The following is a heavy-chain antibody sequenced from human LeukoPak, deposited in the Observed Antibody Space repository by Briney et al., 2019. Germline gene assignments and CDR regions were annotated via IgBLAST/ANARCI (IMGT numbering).Heavy chain of an antibody. CDR1: GGSVSSYY. V-gene: IGHV4-4*07. CDR3: ARDSYCSSTSCYYYYGMDV. J-gene: IGHJ6*02. CDR2: IYTSGST. Sequence: SETLSLTCTVSGGSVSSYYWSWIRQPAGKGLEWTGRIYTSGSTNYNPSLKSRVTMSVDTSKNQFSLKLSSVTAADTAMYYCARDSYCSSTSCYYYYGMDVWGQGTTVTVSS. D-gene: IGHD2-2*01.